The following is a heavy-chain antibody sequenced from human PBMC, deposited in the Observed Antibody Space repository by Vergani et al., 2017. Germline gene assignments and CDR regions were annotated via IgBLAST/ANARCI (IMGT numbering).Heavy chain of an antibody. D-gene: IGHD3-10*01. Sequence: QVQLQQWGAGLLKPSETLSLTCAVYGGSFSGYYWSWIRQPPGKGLEWIGEINHSGSTNYNPSLKSRVTISVDTSKNQFSLKLSSVTAADTAVYYCARDRGLDGDYHFDYWGQGILVTVSS. J-gene: IGHJ4*02. CDR2: INHSGST. CDR3: ARDRGLDGDYHFDY. CDR1: GGSFSGYY. V-gene: IGHV4-34*01.